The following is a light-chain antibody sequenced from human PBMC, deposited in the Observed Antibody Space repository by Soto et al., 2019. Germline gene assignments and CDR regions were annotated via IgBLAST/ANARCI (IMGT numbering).Light chain of an antibody. V-gene: IGLV1-44*01. Sequence: SVLIQPPSTSATPGQRVTFSCSGSDSNIGNNAVNWYQHLPGAAPKLGIYNNNQRPSGVPDRFSGSRSGTSASLAISGLPSEDEGVYYGAGWDDSVSGKVFGGGTKLTVL. CDR1: DSNIGNNA. CDR2: NNN. CDR3: AGWDDSVSGKV. J-gene: IGLJ2*01.